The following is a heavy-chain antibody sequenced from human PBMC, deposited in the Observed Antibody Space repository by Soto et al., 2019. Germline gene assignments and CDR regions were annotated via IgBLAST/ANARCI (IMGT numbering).Heavy chain of an antibody. CDR1: GFTFSNAW. CDR3: NTTPWLDYDILTGYYNADY. D-gene: IGHD3-9*01. J-gene: IGHJ4*02. CDR2: IKSKTDGGTT. V-gene: IGHV3-15*01. Sequence: GCLRLSCAASGFTFSNAWMSWVRQAPGKGLEWVGLIKSKTDGGTTDYAAPVKGRFTISRDDSKNTLYLQMNSLKTEDTAVYYCNTTPWLDYDILTGYYNADYWGQGTLVTVSS.